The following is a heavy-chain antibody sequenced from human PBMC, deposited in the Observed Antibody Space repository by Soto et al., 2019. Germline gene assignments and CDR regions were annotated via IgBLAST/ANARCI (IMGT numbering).Heavy chain of an antibody. J-gene: IGHJ6*02. CDR1: GFTFSSYA. V-gene: IGHV3-30-3*01. D-gene: IGHD2-15*01. Sequence: QVQLVESGGGVVQPGRSLRLPCAASGFTFSSYAMHWVRQAPGKGLEWVAVISYDGSNKYYADSVKGRFTISRDNSKNTVYLQMNSLRAEDTAVYYCARAGCDGGSCYTLVGLRYGMDVWGQGTTVTVSS. CDR2: ISYDGSNK. CDR3: ARAGCDGGSCYTLVGLRYGMDV.